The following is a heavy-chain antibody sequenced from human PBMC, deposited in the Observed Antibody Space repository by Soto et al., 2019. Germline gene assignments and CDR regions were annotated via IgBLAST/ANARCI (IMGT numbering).Heavy chain of an antibody. V-gene: IGHV3-23*01. CDR2: ISGSGGST. Sequence: EVHLLESGGGLVQPGGSLRLSCAASGFSFSNYAMAWVRQAPGEGLEWVSAISGSGGSTYYADSVKGWFSISRDNSKNTLYLQVNFLRADDTAMYYCARDKLDWIYGFDSWGQGTPVTVSS. CDR3: ARDKLDWIYGFDS. J-gene: IGHJ4*02. CDR1: GFSFSNYA. D-gene: IGHD1-7*01.